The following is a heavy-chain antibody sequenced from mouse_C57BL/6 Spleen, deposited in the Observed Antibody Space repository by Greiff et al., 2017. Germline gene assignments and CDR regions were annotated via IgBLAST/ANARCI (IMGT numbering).Heavy chain of an antibody. CDR1: GYTFTSYW. V-gene: IGHV1-64*01. Sequence: QVHVKQPGAELVKPGASVKLSCKASGYTFTSYWMHWVKQRPGQGLEWIGMIHPNSGSTNYNEKFKSKATLTVDKSSSTAYMQLSSLRSEDSAVYYCARSSGIYYDYDDAMDYWGQGTSVTVSS. D-gene: IGHD2-4*01. CDR2: IHPNSGST. J-gene: IGHJ4*01. CDR3: ARSSGIYYDYDDAMDY.